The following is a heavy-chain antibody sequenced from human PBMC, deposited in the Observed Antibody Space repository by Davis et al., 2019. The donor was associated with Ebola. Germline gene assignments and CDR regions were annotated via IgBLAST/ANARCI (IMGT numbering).Heavy chain of an antibody. D-gene: IGHD2-21*01. CDR1: GNSFTGFW. Sequence: GESLKISCRGFGNSFTGFWVAWVRQIPGRGLECLGAIYPGDSDTRYSPSVQGRVTISADKSIDTAYLQWSSLGASDSAMYYCAKLPAFGDIKTKDMDVFDIWGQGTMVTVSS. CDR2: IYPGDSDT. CDR3: AKLPAFGDIKTKDMDVFDI. V-gene: IGHV5-51*01. J-gene: IGHJ3*02.